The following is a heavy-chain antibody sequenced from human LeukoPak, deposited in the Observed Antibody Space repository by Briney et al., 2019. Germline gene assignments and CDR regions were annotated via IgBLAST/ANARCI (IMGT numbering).Heavy chain of an antibody. Sequence: SETLSLTCTVSGGSISSYYWSWIRQPPGKGLEWIGYIYYSGSTNYNPSLKSRVTISVDTSKNQFSLKLSSVTAADTAVYYCARHRMVRGGYDYWGQGTLVTVSS. V-gene: IGHV4-59*08. J-gene: IGHJ4*02. CDR3: ARHRMVRGGYDY. D-gene: IGHD3-10*01. CDR2: IYYSGST. CDR1: GGSISSYY.